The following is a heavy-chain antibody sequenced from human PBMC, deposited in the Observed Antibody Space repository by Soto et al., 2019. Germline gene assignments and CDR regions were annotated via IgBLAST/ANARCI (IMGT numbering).Heavy chain of an antibody. CDR3: ARQSYYGSGTYYGTDV. CDR2: IYPGDSDT. V-gene: IGHV5-51*01. J-gene: IGHJ6*02. D-gene: IGHD3-10*01. CDR1: GYSFTSYW. Sequence: GESLKISCKGSGYSFTSYWIGWVRQMPGKGLEWMGIIYPGDSDTSYSPSFQGQVTISADKSITTAYLQWSSLKASDTAMYYCARQSYYGSGTYYGTDVWGPGTTVTVSS.